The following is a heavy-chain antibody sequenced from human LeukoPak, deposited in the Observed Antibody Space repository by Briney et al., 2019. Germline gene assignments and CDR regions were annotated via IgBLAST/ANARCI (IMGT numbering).Heavy chain of an antibody. Sequence: ASVKVSCKASGGTFSSYAISWVRQAPGQGLEWMGRIIPIFGIANYAQKFQGRVTITADKSTSTAYMELSSLRSEDTAVYYCARESGDSSGYPVGRFYYWGQGTLVTVSS. CDR3: ARESGDSSGYPVGRFYY. CDR1: GGTFSSYA. V-gene: IGHV1-69*04. CDR2: IIPIFGIA. J-gene: IGHJ4*02. D-gene: IGHD3-22*01.